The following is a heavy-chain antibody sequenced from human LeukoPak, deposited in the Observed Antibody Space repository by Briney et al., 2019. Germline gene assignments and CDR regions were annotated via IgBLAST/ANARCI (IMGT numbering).Heavy chain of an antibody. V-gene: IGHV3-23*01. CDR1: GFLFRAYA. Sequence: GGSLRLSCEASGFLFRAYAMSWVRQAPGKGLEWLSTITITDGGAYYIDSVKGRFTMSRDNSKNTLYLQMNSLRAEDTAVYYCAREAWRPYLDYWGQGSPVTVSS. CDR3: AREAWRPYLDY. CDR2: ITITDGGA. D-gene: IGHD3-3*01. J-gene: IGHJ4*02.